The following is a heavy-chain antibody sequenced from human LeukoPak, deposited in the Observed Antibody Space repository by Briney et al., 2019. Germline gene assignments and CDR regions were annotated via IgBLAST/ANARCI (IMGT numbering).Heavy chain of an antibody. CDR2: IYNDESHT. CDR1: GFTFSTYW. CDR3: ARVADGDKYGGRDY. J-gene: IGHJ4*02. V-gene: IGHV3-74*01. Sequence: GGSLRLSCVASGFTFSTYWMHWVRQVPGKGLVWVSYIYNDESHTDYADSVKGRFTISGDNAKNTLYLQMNSLRVEDTGVYYCARVADGDKYGGRDYWGQGTLVTVSS. D-gene: IGHD5-24*01.